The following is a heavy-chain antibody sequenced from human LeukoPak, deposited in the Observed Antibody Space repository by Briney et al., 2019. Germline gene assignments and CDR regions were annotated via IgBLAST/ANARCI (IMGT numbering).Heavy chain of an antibody. Sequence: PSETLSLTCTVSGGSISSNSYYWGWIRQPPGEGLEWIGSIYYSGSSNYNTSLKSRVTISVDTSKNQFSLKLSSVTAADTAVYYCARGKRWELLQGYMDVWGEGTTVTISS. CDR3: ARGKRWELLQGYMDV. J-gene: IGHJ6*03. V-gene: IGHV4-39*07. CDR1: GGSISSNSYY. CDR2: IYYSGSS. D-gene: IGHD1-26*01.